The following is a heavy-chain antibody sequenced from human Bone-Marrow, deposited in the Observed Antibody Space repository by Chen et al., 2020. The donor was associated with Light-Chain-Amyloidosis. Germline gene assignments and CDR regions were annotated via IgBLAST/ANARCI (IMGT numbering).Heavy chain of an antibody. V-gene: IGHV3-33*01. Sequence: QGQLGESGGGVVQHGRSLSISCAAYGFIVRREGKHRVRQAPGKGLEWVAVIWYGGSNKYYAASVKGLFTLSRGNSSNTLYLQITSLRAEDTAVYYCSRDNFWVVVAATLYCMDVWGQGTTVTVSS. CDR3: SRDNFWVVVAATLYCMDV. D-gene: IGHD2-15*01. CDR2: IWYGGSNK. J-gene: IGHJ6*02. CDR1: GFIVRREG.